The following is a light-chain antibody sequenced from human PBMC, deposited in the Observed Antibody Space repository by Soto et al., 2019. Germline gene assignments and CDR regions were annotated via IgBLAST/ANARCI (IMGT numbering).Light chain of an antibody. Sequence: IVLTQSPATLSLSPGERATLSCTASQHVTTTYIAWYQQKFGQAPRLLIYGASTRDTGTPVRFTGGGFGTDFTLTISRVEPEDFAVYYCQQYDSSFTFGGGTKVEMK. CDR1: QHVTTTY. CDR3: QQYDSSFT. J-gene: IGKJ4*01. V-gene: IGKV3-20*01. CDR2: GAS.